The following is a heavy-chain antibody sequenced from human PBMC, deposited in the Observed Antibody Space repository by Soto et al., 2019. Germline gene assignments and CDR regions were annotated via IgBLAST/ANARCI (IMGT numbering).Heavy chain of an antibody. J-gene: IGHJ6*02. Sequence: QVQLVESGGGVVQPGRSLRLFCAASGFTFSSYGMHWVRQAPGKGLEWVAVISYDGSNKYYADSVKGRFTISRDNSKNTLYLQMNSLRAEDTAVYYCAKDLSKYDFWSGYYQYYYYGMDVWGQGTTVTVSS. D-gene: IGHD3-3*01. CDR1: GFTFSSYG. CDR3: AKDLSKYDFWSGYYQYYYYGMDV. CDR2: ISYDGSNK. V-gene: IGHV3-30*18.